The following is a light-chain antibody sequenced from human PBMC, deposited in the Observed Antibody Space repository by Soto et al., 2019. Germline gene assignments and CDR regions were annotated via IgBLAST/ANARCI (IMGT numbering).Light chain of an antibody. CDR3: QQHGSSGT. J-gene: IGKJ1*01. Sequence: EIVLTQSPATLSLSPGERATLSCRASQSVSSYLAWYQQKPGQAPRLLIYDASNRATGIPARFSGSGSEAEFALTISTLQSEDFAVYYCQQHGSSGTFGQGTKVDIK. CDR2: DAS. V-gene: IGKV3-11*01. CDR1: QSVSSY.